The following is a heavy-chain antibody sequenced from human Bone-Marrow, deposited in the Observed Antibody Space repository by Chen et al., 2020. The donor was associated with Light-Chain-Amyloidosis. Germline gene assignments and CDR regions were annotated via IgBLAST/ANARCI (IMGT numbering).Heavy chain of an antibody. CDR3: AINGHYSIDS. D-gene: IGHD2-15*01. CDR1: GGSFSAYY. CDR2: VTHTGST. Sequence: QVQLQQWGAGLLKPSETLSLTCAVYGGSFSAYYWSWVRQPPGKGLEWIGEVTHTGSTSYNPSVESRVTMSLDISKNQFSLKLTSVTAADTAVYYCAINGHYSIDSWGQGTLVTVSS. V-gene: IGHV4-34*01. J-gene: IGHJ4*02.